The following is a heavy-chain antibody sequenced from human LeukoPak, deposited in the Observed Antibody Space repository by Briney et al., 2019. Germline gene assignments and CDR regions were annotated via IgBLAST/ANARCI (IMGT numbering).Heavy chain of an antibody. CDR1: GGTFSSYA. CDR2: IIPIFGTA. CDR3: ARGRDATIFGEVNYYYYYMDV. J-gene: IGHJ6*03. D-gene: IGHD3-3*01. V-gene: IGHV1-69*01. Sequence: GASVKVSCKASGGTFSSYAISWVRQAPGQGLEWMGGIIPIFGTANYAQKFQGRVTITADESTSTAYMELSSLRSEDTAVYYCARGRDATIFGEVNYYYYYMDVWGKGTTVTVSS.